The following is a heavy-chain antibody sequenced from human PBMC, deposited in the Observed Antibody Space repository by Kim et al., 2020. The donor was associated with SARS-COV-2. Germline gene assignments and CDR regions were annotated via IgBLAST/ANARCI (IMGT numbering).Heavy chain of an antibody. D-gene: IGHD5-18*01. CDR2: ISTYNGNT. CDR3: AREPSSYGYGDDY. V-gene: IGHV1-18*04. J-gene: IGHJ4*02. CDR1: GYRFTTYG. Sequence: ASVKVSCKASGYRFTTYGINCVRQAPGQGLEWMGWISTYNGNTNFAQKFQGRVSMTTDTATSTVYMELRRLRSDDTALYFCAREPSSYGYGDDYWGQGTLVTVSS.